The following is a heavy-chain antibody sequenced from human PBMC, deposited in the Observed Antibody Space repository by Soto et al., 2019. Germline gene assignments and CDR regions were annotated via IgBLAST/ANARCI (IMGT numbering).Heavy chain of an antibody. CDR3: ARVNGGGRGLW. CDR1: GFTFSSYA. Sequence: GGSLRLSCAASGFTFSSYAMHWVRQAPGKGLEWVAVISYDGSNKYYADSVKGRFTISRDNSKNTLYLQMNSLRAEDTAVYYCARVNGGGRGLWWGQGTLVTVSS. V-gene: IGHV3-30-3*01. CDR2: ISYDGSNK. J-gene: IGHJ4*02. D-gene: IGHD2-15*01.